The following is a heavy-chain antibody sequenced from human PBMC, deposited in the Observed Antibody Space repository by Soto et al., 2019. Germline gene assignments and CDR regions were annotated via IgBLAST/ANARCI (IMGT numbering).Heavy chain of an antibody. CDR3: ARRGDSNGELYGMDV. CDR1: GYSFTSYW. J-gene: IGHJ6*02. V-gene: IGHV5-10-1*04. CDR2: IDPSDSYT. Sequence: GESLKISCKGSGYSFTSYWINWVRQMPGKGLEWMGRIDPSDSYTRYSPSFQGQVTISADKSISTAYLQWSSLEASDTAIYYCARRGDSNGELYGMDVWGQGTTVTVSS. D-gene: IGHD1-7*01.